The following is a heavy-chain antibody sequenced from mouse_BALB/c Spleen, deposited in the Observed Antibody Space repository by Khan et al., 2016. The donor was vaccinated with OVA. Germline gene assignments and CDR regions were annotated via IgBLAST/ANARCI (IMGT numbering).Heavy chain of an antibody. V-gene: IGHV5-17*02. J-gene: IGHJ2*01. Sequence: EVELVESGGGLVQPGGSRKLSCPASGFTFSNYGMHWVRQAPEKGLEWVAFISGDTSTIYYADTVKGRFTISSDNPKNTLFLQMTSLMSEDTARYYCATSYFYGYYLDYWGPGTTLTVSS. D-gene: IGHD1-1*01. CDR3: ATSYFYGYYLDY. CDR2: ISGDTSTI. CDR1: GFTFSNYG.